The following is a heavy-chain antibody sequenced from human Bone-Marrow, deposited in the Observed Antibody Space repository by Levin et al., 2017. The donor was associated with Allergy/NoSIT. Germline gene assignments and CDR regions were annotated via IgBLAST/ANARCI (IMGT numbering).Heavy chain of an antibody. J-gene: IGHJ4*02. Sequence: PGESLKISCAVSGFTFSNYDMYWVRQAPGKGLEWVAVISFDGSNRDYVDSVKGRFTVSRDNSKDTLFLQMVSLRAEDTAIYFCARGGEVPSQYYFDYWGQGTLVTVSS. CDR1: GFTFSNYD. V-gene: IGHV3-30*03. CDR3: ARGGEVPSQYYFDY. D-gene: IGHD1-1*01. CDR2: ISFDGSNR.